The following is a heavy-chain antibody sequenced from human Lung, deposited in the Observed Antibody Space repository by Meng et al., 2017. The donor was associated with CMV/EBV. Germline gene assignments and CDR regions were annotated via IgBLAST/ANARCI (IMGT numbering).Heavy chain of an antibody. D-gene: IGHD1-26*01. CDR1: GFIFSTYG. Sequence: GGSXRLXCAASGFIFSTYGMHWVRQAPGKGLEWVAFIRYDESDKYYADSVKGRFTISRDNYKNTLYLQMNSLRAEDTAVYYCAKWGSGSYFDSWGQGTLVTVSS. J-gene: IGHJ4*02. V-gene: IGHV3-30*02. CDR2: IRYDESDK. CDR3: AKWGSGSYFDS.